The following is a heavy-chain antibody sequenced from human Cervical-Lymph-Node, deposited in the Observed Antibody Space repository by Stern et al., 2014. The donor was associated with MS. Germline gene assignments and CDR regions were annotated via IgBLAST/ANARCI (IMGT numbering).Heavy chain of an antibody. CDR3: ARGERYYDSSGSYCDY. J-gene: IGHJ4*02. V-gene: IGHV1-46*01. CDR1: GYTFTSYY. Sequence: QVQLVQSGAEVKKPGASVKVSCKASGYTFTSYYMPWVRQAPGQGLEWMGIINPSGGSTSYAQKFQGRVTMTRDTSTSTVYMELSSLRSEDTAVYYCARGERYYDSSGSYCDYWGQGTLVTVSS. D-gene: IGHD3-22*01. CDR2: INPSGGST.